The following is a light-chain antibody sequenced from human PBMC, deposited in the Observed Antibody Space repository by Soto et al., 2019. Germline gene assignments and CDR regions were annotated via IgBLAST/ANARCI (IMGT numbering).Light chain of an antibody. V-gene: IGKV1-5*01. CDR1: QSISGW. J-gene: IGKJ1*01. CDR2: DAS. Sequence: DLQMTQSPSAXSASVGDRVTITCRASQSISGWLAWFQQKPGKAPKLLIYDASSLESGVPSRFSGSGSGTEFTLTITSLQPDDFATYYCQQYVFYRGTFGQGTKVDIK. CDR3: QQYVFYRGT.